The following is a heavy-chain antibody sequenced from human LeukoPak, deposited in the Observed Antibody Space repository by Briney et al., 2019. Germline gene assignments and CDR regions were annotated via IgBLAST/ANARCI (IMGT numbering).Heavy chain of an antibody. CDR1: GFTFSTYE. J-gene: IGHJ5*02. D-gene: IGHD3-10*01. Sequence: GGSLRLSCSASGFTFSTYEMHWVRQAPGKGLEYVAAFSSNGGSTYYADSVKGRVTISRDNAKNSLHLEMNSLRAEDTAVYYCARGSSGIAVRGLAWASFDPWGQGTLVTVSS. CDR2: FSSNGGST. CDR3: ARGSSGIAVRGLAWASFDP. V-gene: IGHV3-64*04.